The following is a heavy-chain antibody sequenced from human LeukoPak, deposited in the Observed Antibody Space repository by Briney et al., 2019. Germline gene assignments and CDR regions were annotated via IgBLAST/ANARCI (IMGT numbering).Heavy chain of an antibody. CDR2: IKLDGSEK. V-gene: IGHV3-7*01. CDR1: GFTFSNYW. D-gene: IGHD4-23*01. Sequence: PGGSLRLSCAASGFTFSNYWMTWVRQAPGKGLEWVANIKLDGSEKYYVDSVKGRFAISRDNAKNSVFLQMNSLRAEDTAFYYCARGTTVITPFDYWGQGTLVTVSS. J-gene: IGHJ4*02. CDR3: ARGTTVITPFDY.